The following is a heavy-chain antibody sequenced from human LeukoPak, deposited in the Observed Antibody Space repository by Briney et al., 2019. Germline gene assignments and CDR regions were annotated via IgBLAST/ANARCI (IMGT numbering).Heavy chain of an antibody. CDR2: IYYSGST. Sequence: PSETLSLTCTVSGGSISGCYWSWIRQHPGKGLEWIGYIYYSGSTYYNPSLKSRVTISVDTSKNQFSLKLSSVTAADTAVYYCARGVYYFDYWGQGTLVTVSS. CDR1: GGSISGCY. CDR3: ARGVYYFDY. J-gene: IGHJ4*02. V-gene: IGHV4-31*03.